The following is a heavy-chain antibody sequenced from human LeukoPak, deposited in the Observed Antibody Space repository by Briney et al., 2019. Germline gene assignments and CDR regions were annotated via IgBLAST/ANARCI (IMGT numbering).Heavy chain of an antibody. CDR1: AYTFSGFH. D-gene: IGHD5-24*01. CDR2: INANSGA. Sequence: ASVTVSCTASAYTFSGFHVHWVRQAPGQGLEWMGWINANSGASYAPKFQGRVTMTRDTSISTAYMELSGLTSDDTAAYYCARDPVDGYYHLDYWGQGTLVTVSS. J-gene: IGHJ4*02. CDR3: ARDPVDGYYHLDY. V-gene: IGHV1-2*02.